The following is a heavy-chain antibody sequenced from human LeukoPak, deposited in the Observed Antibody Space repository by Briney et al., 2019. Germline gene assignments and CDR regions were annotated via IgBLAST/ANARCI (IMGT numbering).Heavy chain of an antibody. J-gene: IGHJ6*04. CDR2: ISSSSSYI. V-gene: IGHV3-21*01. CDR3: ASDGGDTYYDILTGYWGGYYYYYYGMDV. Sequence: GGSLRLSCAASGFTFSSYSMNWVRQAPGKGLEWVSSISSSSSYIYYADSVKGRFTIPRDNAKNSLYLQMNSLRAEDTAVYYCASDGGDTYYDILTGYWGGYYYYYYGMDVWGKGTTVTVSS. D-gene: IGHD3-9*01. CDR1: GFTFSSYS.